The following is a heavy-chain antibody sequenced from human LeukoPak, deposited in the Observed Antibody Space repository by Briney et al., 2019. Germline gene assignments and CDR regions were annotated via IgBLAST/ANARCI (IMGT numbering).Heavy chain of an antibody. Sequence: PGGSLRLSCAASGFTFDDYAIHWVRQVPGKVLEWVSLISGDGVTTYYADSVKGRFNISRDNAKNSLYLQMNSLRAEDMALYYCAKDIGQLLQGWFDPWGQGTLVTVSS. D-gene: IGHD2-2*01. CDR2: ISGDGVTT. J-gene: IGHJ5*02. V-gene: IGHV3-43*02. CDR3: AKDIGQLLQGWFDP. CDR1: GFTFDDYA.